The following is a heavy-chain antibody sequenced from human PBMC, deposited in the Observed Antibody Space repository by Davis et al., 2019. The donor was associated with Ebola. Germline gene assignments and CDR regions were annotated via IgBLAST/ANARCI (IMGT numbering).Heavy chain of an antibody. CDR2: ISSSGTYI. CDR1: GFTFSHYY. J-gene: IGHJ4*02. Sequence: GESLKISCAASGFTFSHYYMTWIRQAPGKGLEWVSTISSSGTYISYSDSVKGRFTISRDNAKNSLSLQMSSLRGEDTAVYYCARVLIFGWSDFGDWGPGAPVTVSS. CDR3: ARVLIFGWSDFGD. D-gene: IGHD3-9*01. V-gene: IGHV3-11*01.